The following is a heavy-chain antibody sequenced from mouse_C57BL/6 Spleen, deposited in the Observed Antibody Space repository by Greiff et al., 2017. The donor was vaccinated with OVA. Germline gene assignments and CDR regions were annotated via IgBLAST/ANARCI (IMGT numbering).Heavy chain of an antibody. J-gene: IGHJ3*01. CDR3: ARGGLEAWFAY. V-gene: IGHV1-55*01. CDR1: GYTFTSYW. CDR2: IYPGSGST. Sequence: VQLQQPGAELVKPGASVKMSCKASGYTFTSYWITWVKQRPGQGLEWIGDIYPGSGSTNYNEKFKSKATLTVDKSSSTAYMQLSSLTSEDSAVYYCARGGLEAWFAYWGQGTLVTVSA. D-gene: IGHD2-4*01.